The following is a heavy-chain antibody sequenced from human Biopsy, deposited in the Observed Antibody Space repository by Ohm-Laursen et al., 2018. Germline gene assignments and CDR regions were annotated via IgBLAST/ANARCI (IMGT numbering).Heavy chain of an antibody. D-gene: IGHD1-26*01. CDR2: IWYDGSSE. V-gene: IGHV3-33*01. Sequence: SLRLSCSASGFTFSVYAMHWVRQAPGKGLAWVAIIWYDGSSEYYADSVKGRFTISRDNSRNTVYLQMNSLRAEDTAIYYCARDPIVGSKADGMDVWGQGTTVTVSS. CDR3: ARDPIVGSKADGMDV. J-gene: IGHJ6*02. CDR1: GFTFSVYA.